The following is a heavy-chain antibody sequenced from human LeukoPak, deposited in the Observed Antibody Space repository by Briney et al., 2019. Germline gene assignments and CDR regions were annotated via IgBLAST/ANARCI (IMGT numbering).Heavy chain of an antibody. D-gene: IGHD1-26*01. CDR2: IIPIFGTA. Sequence: ASVKVSCKASGGTFSSYAISWVRQAPGQGLEWMGGIIPIFGTANYAQKFQGRVTMTTDSSTSTAYMELRSLRSDDTAVYYCVRSGRGTYYYFDYWGQEPWSPSPQ. CDR3: VRSGRGTYYYFDY. V-gene: IGHV1-69*05. CDR1: GGTFSSYA. J-gene: IGHJ4*01.